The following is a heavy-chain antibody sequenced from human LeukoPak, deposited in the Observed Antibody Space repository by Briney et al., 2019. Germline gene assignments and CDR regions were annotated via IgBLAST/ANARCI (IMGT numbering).Heavy chain of an antibody. CDR3: AGGPEYYYDSSGSIDY. V-gene: IGHV1-69*05. CDR1: GGTFSSYA. J-gene: IGHJ4*01. D-gene: IGHD3-22*01. Sequence: SVKVSCKASGGTFSSYAISWVRQAPGQGLEWMGRIIPIFGTANYAQKFQGRVTITTDESTSTAYMELSSLRSEDTAVYYCAGGPEYYYDSSGSIDYWGQGTLVTASS. CDR2: IIPIFGTA.